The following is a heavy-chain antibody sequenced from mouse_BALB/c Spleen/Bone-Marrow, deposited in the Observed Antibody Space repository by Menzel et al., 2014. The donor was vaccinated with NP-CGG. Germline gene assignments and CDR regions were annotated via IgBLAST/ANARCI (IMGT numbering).Heavy chain of an antibody. D-gene: IGHD1-1*01. CDR3: ARSGYGSSYDY. CDR2: TYPGDGDT. J-gene: IGHJ2*01. Sequence: QVQLKESGAELVRPGSSVKISCKASGYVFSTYWMNWVKQRPGQGLEWIGQTYPGDGDTNYNGKFKGTATLTADKSSSTAYMQLSSLTSEDSAVYFCARSGYGSSYDYWGQGTTLTVSS. CDR1: GYVFSTYW. V-gene: IGHV1-80*01.